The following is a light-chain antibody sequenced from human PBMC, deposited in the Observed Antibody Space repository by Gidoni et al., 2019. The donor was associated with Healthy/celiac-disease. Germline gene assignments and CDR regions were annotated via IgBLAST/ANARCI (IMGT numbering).Light chain of an antibody. V-gene: IGKV1-27*01. Sequence: DIQMTQSPSSLSASVGDRVTITFRASQGISNYLAWYQQKPGKVPKLLIYAASTLQSGVPSRFSGSGSGTDLTLNISSLQPEDVATYYCQKYNSAPYTFGQGTKLEIK. CDR1: QGISNY. CDR3: QKYNSAPYT. CDR2: AAS. J-gene: IGKJ2*01.